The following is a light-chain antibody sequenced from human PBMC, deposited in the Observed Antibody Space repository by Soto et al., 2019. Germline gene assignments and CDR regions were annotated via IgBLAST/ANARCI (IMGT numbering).Light chain of an antibody. CDR3: QQPWT. CDR2: DAS. J-gene: IGKJ1*01. Sequence: EIVLTQSPDTLSLSPGEGATLFCRASESVSGYLAWYQQKPGQAPRLLIYDASNRATGIPARFSGSGSETHYTLTISSLEPEDSAVYYCQQPWTFGQGTKVEIK. CDR1: ESVSGY. V-gene: IGKV3-11*01.